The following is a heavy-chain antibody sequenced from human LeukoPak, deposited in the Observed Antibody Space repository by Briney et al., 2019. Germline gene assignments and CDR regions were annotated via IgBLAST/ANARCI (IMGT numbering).Heavy chain of an antibody. CDR2: IKSKTDDGTT. V-gene: IGHV3-15*01. D-gene: IGHD4-17*01. CDR1: RFTFSRYW. CDR3: TTHFPVTTFY. J-gene: IGHJ4*02. Sequence: GGSLRLSCAASRFTFSRYWMSWVRQAPGKGLEWVGRIKSKTDDGTTDYATPVKGRFTISRDDSKNTLYLQMNSLKTEDTAVYYCTTHFPVTTFYWGQGTLVTVSS.